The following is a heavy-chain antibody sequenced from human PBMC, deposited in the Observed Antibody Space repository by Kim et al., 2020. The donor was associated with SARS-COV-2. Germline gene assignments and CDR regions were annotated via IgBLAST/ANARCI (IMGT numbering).Heavy chain of an antibody. D-gene: IGHD1-26*01. Sequence: GGSLRLSCAASGFIFSGSTMHWVRQASGKGLEWVGRITNKANNFATLYDAAVKGRFTISRDDSKNTAYLQMNSLKTEDTAVYYCLAIAPTREWGQGTLVTVSS. J-gene: IGHJ4*02. CDR2: ITNKANNFAT. CDR3: LAIAPTRE. V-gene: IGHV3-73*01. CDR1: GFIFSGST.